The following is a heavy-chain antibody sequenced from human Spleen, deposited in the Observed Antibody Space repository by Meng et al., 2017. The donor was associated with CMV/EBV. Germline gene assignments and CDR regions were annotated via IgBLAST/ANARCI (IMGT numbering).Heavy chain of an antibody. V-gene: IGHV3-7*01. CDR1: GFSFSGYW. CDR3: GRDMDV. Sequence: GGSLRLSCAASGFSFSGYWMSWVRQAPGKGLEWVANINQDGSAKYYVDSVKGRFTISRDNAKNSVDLHMNSLRVEDTAVYYCGRDMDVWGQGTTVTVS. J-gene: IGHJ6*02. CDR2: INQDGSAK.